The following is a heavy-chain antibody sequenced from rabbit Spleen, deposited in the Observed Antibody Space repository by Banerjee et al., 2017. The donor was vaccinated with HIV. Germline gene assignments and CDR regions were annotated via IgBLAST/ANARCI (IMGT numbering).Heavy chain of an antibody. D-gene: IGHD8-1*01. Sequence: QSLEESGGGLVQPEGSLALTCKASGFDLSSSDYICWVSQAPGKGLEWIACIAGSSSGFTYSATWAKGRFTISKTSSTTVTLQMTSLTVADTATYFCARDSGTSFSSYGMDLWGPWTLVTVS. CDR3: ARDSGTSFSSYGMDL. J-gene: IGHJ6*01. CDR2: IAGSSSGFT. CDR1: GFDLSSSDY. V-gene: IGHV1S40*01.